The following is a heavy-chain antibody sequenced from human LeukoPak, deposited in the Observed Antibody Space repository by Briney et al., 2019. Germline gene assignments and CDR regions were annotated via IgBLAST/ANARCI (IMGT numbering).Heavy chain of an antibody. J-gene: IGHJ3*02. CDR3: ARDLWPVAFDI. CDR1: GYTFTVYY. Sequence: GASVTVSCKASGYTFTVYYMHWVRQAPGQGLEWMGWINPNSGGTNYAQKFQGRVTMTRDTSISTAYMELSRLRSDDTAVYYCARDLWPVAFDIWGQGTMVTVSS. CDR2: INPNSGGT. D-gene: IGHD2-21*01. V-gene: IGHV1-2*02.